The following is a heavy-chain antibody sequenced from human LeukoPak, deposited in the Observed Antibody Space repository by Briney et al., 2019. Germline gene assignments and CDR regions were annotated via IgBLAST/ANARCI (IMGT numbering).Heavy chain of an antibody. CDR1: GGSISSYY. Sequence: PSETLSLTCTVSGGSISSYYWSWIRQPAGKGLEWIRRIYTSGSTNYNPSLKSRVTMSVDTSKNQFSLKLSSVTAADTAVYYCARDLASYYDFWSGRNWLDPWGQGTLVTVSS. CDR3: ARDLASYYDFWSGRNWLDP. D-gene: IGHD3-3*01. J-gene: IGHJ5*02. CDR2: IYTSGST. V-gene: IGHV4-4*07.